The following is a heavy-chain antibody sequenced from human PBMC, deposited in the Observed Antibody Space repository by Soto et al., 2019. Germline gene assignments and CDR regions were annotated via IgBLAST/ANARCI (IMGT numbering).Heavy chain of an antibody. CDR1: GFTFSTYA. Sequence: EVQFLASGGGLVQPEGSLRRSCAASGFTFSTYAMSWFRQAPGKGLQCVAGSYTSGVPKYADSVQGRFTISRADSKNTLYLQMNSLRDDDTAVYYCTSDWERDPEAFFDYWGQGTLVTVS. CDR2: SYTSGVP. V-gene: IGHV3-23*05. CDR3: TSDWERDPEAFFDY. D-gene: IGHD3-3*02. J-gene: IGHJ4*02.